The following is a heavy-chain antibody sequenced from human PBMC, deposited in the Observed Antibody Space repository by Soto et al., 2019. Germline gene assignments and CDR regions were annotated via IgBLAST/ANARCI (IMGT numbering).Heavy chain of an antibody. V-gene: IGHV3-23*01. CDR3: AKVDSSGYWPGVDY. D-gene: IGHD3-22*01. Sequence: GGSLRLSCAASGFTFNTYAMSWVRQAPGKGLEWVSAISGSGGSTYYADSVKGRFTISRDNSKNTLYLQMNSLRAEDTAVYYCAKVDSSGYWPGVDYWGQGTLVTVSS. J-gene: IGHJ4*02. CDR1: GFTFNTYA. CDR2: ISGSGGST.